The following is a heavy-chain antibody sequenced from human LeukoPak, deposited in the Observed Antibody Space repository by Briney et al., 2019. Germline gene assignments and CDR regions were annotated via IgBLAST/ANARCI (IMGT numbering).Heavy chain of an antibody. CDR1: GYTFTGYY. V-gene: IGHV1-2*02. J-gene: IGHJ4*02. D-gene: IGHD2-15*01. CDR3: ARDGAVVVAATVL. Sequence: ASVKVSCKASGYTFTGYYMHWVRQAPGQGLEWMGWINPNSGGTNYAQKFQGRVTMTRDTSISTAYMELSRLRSDDTALYYCARDGAVVVAATVLWGQGTLVTVSS. CDR2: INPNSGGT.